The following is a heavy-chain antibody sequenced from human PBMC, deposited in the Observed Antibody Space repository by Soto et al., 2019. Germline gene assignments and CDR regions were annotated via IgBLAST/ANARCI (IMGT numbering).Heavy chain of an antibody. J-gene: IGHJ6*02. D-gene: IGHD1-1*01. Sequence: ASVKVSCKASGYSFSTHSIHWVRQAPGQGLEWMGWINGGNGNTKYSQKFRDRVTITRDASASTGYMELSSLRSEDTAVYYCARGKGMEENYYYYGMDVWGQGTTVTVSS. CDR2: INGGNGNT. CDR1: GYSFSTHS. CDR3: ARGKGMEENYYYYGMDV. V-gene: IGHV1-3*01.